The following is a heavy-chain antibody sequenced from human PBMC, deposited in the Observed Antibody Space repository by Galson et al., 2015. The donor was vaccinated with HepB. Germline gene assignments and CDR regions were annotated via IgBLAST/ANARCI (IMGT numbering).Heavy chain of an antibody. CDR1: GFTFSTYG. CDR2: IQYDGNNE. D-gene: IGHD3-22*01. Sequence: SLRLSCAAPGFTFSTYGMHWVRQVPGKGLEWVAFIQYDGNNEYYADSVMGRFTISRDNSKNTLYLQMNHLRAEDTAIFYCAKDIYDNNGYPFRAFDIRGQGTMVTVSS. J-gene: IGHJ3*02. CDR3: AKDIYDNNGYPFRAFDI. V-gene: IGHV3-30*02.